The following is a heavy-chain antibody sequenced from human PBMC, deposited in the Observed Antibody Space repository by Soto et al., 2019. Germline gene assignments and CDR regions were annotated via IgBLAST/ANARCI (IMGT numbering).Heavy chain of an antibody. CDR1: GGSISSYY. V-gene: IGHV4-59*12. J-gene: IGHJ5*02. D-gene: IGHD3-10*01. Sequence: SETLSLTCTVSGGSISSYYWSWIRQPPGKGLEWIGYIYYSGRTNYSPSLKSRVTLSVDTSKNQFSLKLSSVTAADTAVYYCARGGSYYYGSGSYPGGTFDPWGQGTLVTVSS. CDR3: ARGGSYYYGSGSYPGGTFDP. CDR2: IYYSGRT.